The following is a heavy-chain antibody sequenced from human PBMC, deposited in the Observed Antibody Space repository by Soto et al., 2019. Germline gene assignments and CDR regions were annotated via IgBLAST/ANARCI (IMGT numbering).Heavy chain of an antibody. J-gene: IGHJ4*02. D-gene: IGHD3-22*01. CDR1: GGSISSGDYY. V-gene: IGHV4-30-4*01. CDR3: ARSLNPYYYDSSGHPYYFDY. Sequence: QVQLQESGPGLVKPSQTLSLTCTVSGGSISSGDYYWSWIRQPPGKGLEWIGYIYYSGSTYYNPSLKSRVTISVDTSKNQFSLKLSSVTAADTAVYYCARSLNPYYYDSSGHPYYFDYWGQGTLVTVSS. CDR2: IYYSGST.